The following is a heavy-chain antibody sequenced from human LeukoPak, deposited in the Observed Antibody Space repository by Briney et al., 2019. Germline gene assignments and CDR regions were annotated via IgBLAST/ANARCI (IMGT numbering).Heavy chain of an antibody. CDR3: VRDCDHCDFDS. CDR2: INGAGSDT. J-gene: IGHJ5*01. D-gene: IGHD2-21*01. V-gene: IGHV3-74*01. Sequence: AGSRTLSCAAAGFAFSNYYMHWVRQAPGKGLVWVSRINGAGSDTIYAAYVKGRFTISRDNAKNTVYLQMNSLRVEDTALYYCVRDCDHCDFDSWGQGTLVTISS. CDR1: GFAFSNYY.